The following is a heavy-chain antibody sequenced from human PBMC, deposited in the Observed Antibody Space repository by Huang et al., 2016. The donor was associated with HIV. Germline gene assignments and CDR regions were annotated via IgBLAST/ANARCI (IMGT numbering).Heavy chain of an antibody. CDR2: INHREST. J-gene: IGHJ6*03. CDR1: GGSFSVYY. Sequence: QVQLQQWGAGLLRPSETLSLTCAVYGGSFSVYYGTWIRQPPGKGLEWIGEINHRESTNYNPSLKSRVTISVDTSRNQFSLTLTSVTAADTAVYYCARGQGGYYYYYMDVWGKGTTVTVSS. V-gene: IGHV4-34*01. CDR3: ARGQGGYYYYYMDV.